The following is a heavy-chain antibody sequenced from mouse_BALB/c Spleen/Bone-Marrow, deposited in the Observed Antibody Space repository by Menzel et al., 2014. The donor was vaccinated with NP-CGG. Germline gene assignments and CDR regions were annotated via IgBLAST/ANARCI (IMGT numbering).Heavy chain of an antibody. J-gene: IGHJ4*01. CDR1: GFTFSSFG. CDR3: ARSPYDYAAMDY. Sequence: EVKLMDSGGGLVQPGGSRKLSCAASGFTFSSFGMHWVRQAPEKGLEWVAYISSGSSTIYYADTVKGRFTISRDNPKNTLFLQMTSLRSEDTAMYYCARSPYDYAAMDYWGQGTSVTVSS. V-gene: IGHV5-17*02. D-gene: IGHD2-4*01. CDR2: ISSGSSTI.